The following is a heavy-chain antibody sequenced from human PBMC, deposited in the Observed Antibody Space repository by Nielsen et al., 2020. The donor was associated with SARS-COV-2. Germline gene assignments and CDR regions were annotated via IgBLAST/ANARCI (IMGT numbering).Heavy chain of an antibody. CDR2: ISGSGAGT. D-gene: IGHD3-10*01. V-gene: IGHV3-23*01. CDR3: ARVPITMVRGGYYYYYGMDV. J-gene: IGHJ6*02. CDR1: GFSFSTYA. Sequence: GESLKISCAASGFSFSTYAMSWVRQAPGKGLEWVSAISGSGAGTFYADSVKGRFTISRDNAKNSLYLQMNSLRAEDTAVYYCARVPITMVRGGYYYYYGMDVWGQGTTVTVSS.